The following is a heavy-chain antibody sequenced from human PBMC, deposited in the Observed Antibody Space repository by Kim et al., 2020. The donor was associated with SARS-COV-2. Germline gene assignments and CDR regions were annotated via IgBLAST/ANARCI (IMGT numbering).Heavy chain of an antibody. CDR3: ARERGYCGGDCYPGPNDY. V-gene: IGHV3-48*04. CDR2: ISSSSSTI. Sequence: GGSLRLSCAASGFTFSSYSMNWVRQAPGKGLEWVSYISSSSSTIYYADSVKGRFTISRDNAKNSLYLQMNSLRAEDTAVYYCARERGYCGGDCYPGPNDYWGQGTLVTVSS. D-gene: IGHD2-21*02. CDR1: GFTFSSYS. J-gene: IGHJ4*02.